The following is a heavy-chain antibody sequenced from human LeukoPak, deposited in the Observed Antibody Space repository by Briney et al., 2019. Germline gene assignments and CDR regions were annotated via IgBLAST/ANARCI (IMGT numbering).Heavy chain of an antibody. CDR2: IYYSGST. CDR3: ASFRGGVY. D-gene: IGHD2-15*01. Sequence: SETLSLTRPVSGGSISSYYWSWIRQPPGKGLEWIGYIYYSGSTNYNPSLKSRVTISVDTSKNQFSLKLSSVTAADTAVYYCASFRGGVYWGQGTLVTVSS. J-gene: IGHJ4*02. CDR1: GGSISSYY. V-gene: IGHV4-59*01.